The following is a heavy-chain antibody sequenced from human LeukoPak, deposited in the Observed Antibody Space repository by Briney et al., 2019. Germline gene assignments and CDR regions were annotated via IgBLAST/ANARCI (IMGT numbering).Heavy chain of an antibody. Sequence: SETLSLTCAVSGYSISSGYYWGWIRQPPGKGLEWIGSIYHSGSTYYNPSLKSRVTISVDTSKNQFSLKLSSVTAADTAVYYCVGAAADRTYFDYWGREPWSPSPQ. CDR1: GYSISSGYY. D-gene: IGHD2-2*01. CDR2: IYHSGST. V-gene: IGHV4-38-2*01. CDR3: VGAAADRTYFDY. J-gene: IGHJ4*02.